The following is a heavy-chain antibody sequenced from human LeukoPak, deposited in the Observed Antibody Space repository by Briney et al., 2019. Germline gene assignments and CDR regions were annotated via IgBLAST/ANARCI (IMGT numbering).Heavy chain of an antibody. D-gene: IGHD2-15*01. CDR1: GGSISSYY. J-gene: IGHJ3*02. Sequence: ASETLSLTCTVSGGSISSYYWSWIRQSPGKGLEWIGEINHSGTTNYIPSLKSRVTISVDTSKKQFSLKLSSVTAADTAVYYCARFPCSGDSCYSGIRAFDIWGQGTMVTVSS. CDR2: INHSGTT. CDR3: ARFPCSGDSCYSGIRAFDI. V-gene: IGHV4-34*01.